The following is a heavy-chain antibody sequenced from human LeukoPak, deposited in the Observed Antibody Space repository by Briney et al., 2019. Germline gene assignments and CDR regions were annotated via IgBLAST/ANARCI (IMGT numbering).Heavy chain of an antibody. CDR1: GYTFTSYG. CDR2: ISAYNGNT. Sequence: ASVKVSCKASGYTFTSYGISWVRQAPGQGLEWMGWISAYNGNTNYAQKLQGRVTMTTDTSTSTAYMELRSLRSDDTAVYYCASHSTYSSGWYYFDYWGQGTLVTVSS. CDR3: ASHSTYSSGWYYFDY. V-gene: IGHV1-18*01. D-gene: IGHD6-19*01. J-gene: IGHJ4*02.